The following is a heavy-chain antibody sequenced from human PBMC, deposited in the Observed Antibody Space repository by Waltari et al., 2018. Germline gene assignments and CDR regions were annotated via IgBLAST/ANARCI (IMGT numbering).Heavy chain of an antibody. V-gene: IGHV3-23*03. CDR1: GFPFSSYA. D-gene: IGHD6-13*01. CDR2: IYSGGRT. J-gene: IGHJ4*02. CDR3: AKTLSSNSFDY. Sequence: EVQLLESGGGLVQPGGSLRLSCAASGFPFSSYAMSGVRQAPGKGLEWVSVIYSGGRTYYADSVKGRFTISRDNSKNTLYLQMNSLRAEDTAVYYCAKTLSSNSFDYWGQGTLVTVSS.